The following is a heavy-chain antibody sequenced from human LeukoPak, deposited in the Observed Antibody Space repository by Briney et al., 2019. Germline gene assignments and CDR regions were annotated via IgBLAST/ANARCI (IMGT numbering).Heavy chain of an antibody. CDR3: ARQWYCSGGSCYSSNFDY. D-gene: IGHD2-15*01. CDR2: IYYSGST. V-gene: IGHV4-39*01. CDR1: GSSISSSSYY. Sequence: SETLSLTCTVSGSSISSSSYYWGWIRQPPGKGLEWIGSIYYSGSTYYNPSLKSRVTISVDTSKNQFSLKLSSVTAADTAVYYCARQWYCSGGSCYSSNFDYWGQGTLVTVSS. J-gene: IGHJ4*02.